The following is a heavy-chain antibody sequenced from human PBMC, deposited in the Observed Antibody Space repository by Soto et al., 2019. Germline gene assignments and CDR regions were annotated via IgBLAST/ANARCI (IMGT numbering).Heavy chain of an antibody. CDR2: IKTDGSET. V-gene: IGHV3-7*03. J-gene: IGHJ4*02. CDR3: TSDRYPRFYHGSGSYPYY. Sequence: LRLSCAASGFTFSSFWMSWVRQAPGKGLEWVANIKTDGSETHYVDSVKGRFTISRDNPKTSLFLQMNSLRVEDTAVYFCTSDRYPRFYHGSGSYPYYWGQGTPVTVSS. CDR1: GFTFSSFW. D-gene: IGHD3-10*01.